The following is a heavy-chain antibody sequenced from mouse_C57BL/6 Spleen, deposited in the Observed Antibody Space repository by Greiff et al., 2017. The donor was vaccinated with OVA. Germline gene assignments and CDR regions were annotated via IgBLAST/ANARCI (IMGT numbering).Heavy chain of an antibody. CDR3: AKTSTTVVATPYFDV. D-gene: IGHD1-1*01. CDR1: GFSLTSYG. V-gene: IGHV2-5*01. Sequence: VKLQESGPGLVQPSQSLSITCTVSGFSLTSYGVHWVRQSPGTGLEWLGVIWRGGSTDYNAAFMSRLSITKDNSKSQVFFKMNSLQADDTAIYYCAKTSTTVVATPYFDVWGTGTTVTVSS. J-gene: IGHJ1*03. CDR2: IWRGGST.